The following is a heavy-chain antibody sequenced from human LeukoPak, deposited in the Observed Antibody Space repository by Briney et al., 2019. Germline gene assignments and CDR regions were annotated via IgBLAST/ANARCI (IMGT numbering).Heavy chain of an antibody. Sequence: PGGSLRLSCAASGFSFSGYGMNWVRQAPGKGLEWVSSMSSSRSYIYYADSVKGRFTISRDNAKNSLYLQMNSLRAEDTAVYYCARETQYCSSTSCREVDIWGQGTMVTVSS. J-gene: IGHJ3*02. V-gene: IGHV3-21*01. CDR1: GFSFSGYG. CDR3: ARETQYCSSTSCREVDI. D-gene: IGHD2-2*01. CDR2: MSSSRSYI.